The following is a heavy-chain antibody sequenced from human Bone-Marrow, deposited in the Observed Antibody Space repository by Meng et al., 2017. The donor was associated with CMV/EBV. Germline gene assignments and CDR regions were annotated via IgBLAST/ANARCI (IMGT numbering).Heavy chain of an antibody. CDR1: GFTFSNYE. CDR2: ITSSGSII. J-gene: IGHJ3*01. Sequence: SCVASGFTFSNYEMNWVRQAPGKGLEWISYITSSGSIIYYADSVKGRFTISRDNAKNSLYLQMNSLRVEDTAVYYCARDEDYDFWSGFPDTFDVWGQGTMVTVSS. D-gene: IGHD3-3*01. V-gene: IGHV3-48*03. CDR3: ARDEDYDFWSGFPDTFDV.